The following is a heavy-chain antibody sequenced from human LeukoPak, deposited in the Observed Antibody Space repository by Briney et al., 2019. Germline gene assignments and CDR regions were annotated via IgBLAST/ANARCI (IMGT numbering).Heavy chain of an antibody. D-gene: IGHD3-22*01. V-gene: IGHV4-59*08. CDR3: ARQPAGYYGKTGYYPYYFDY. CDR1: GGSISSYY. J-gene: IGHJ4*02. Sequence: SETLSLTCTVSGGSISSYYWSWVRQPPGKGLEWIGYIFYTGSTKYGPSLNSRVTISLDTSKNQFSLKLSSVTAAGTAVYYCARQPAGYYGKTGYYPYYFDYWGQGTLVTVSS. CDR2: IFYTGST.